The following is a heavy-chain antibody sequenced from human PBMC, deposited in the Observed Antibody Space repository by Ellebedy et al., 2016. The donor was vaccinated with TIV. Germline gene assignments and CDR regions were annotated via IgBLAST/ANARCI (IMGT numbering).Heavy chain of an antibody. CDR3: ATVPMVRVPHFDY. Sequence: AASVKVSCKASGYTFTSYGITWVRQAPGQGLEWMGWVSSYNGNTNYARKLQGRVTMTADTSTSTAYLELRSLRSDDTAVYYCATVPMVRVPHFDYWGQGTAVTVSS. CDR2: VSSYNGNT. V-gene: IGHV1-18*04. D-gene: IGHD3-10*01. J-gene: IGHJ4*02. CDR1: GYTFTSYG.